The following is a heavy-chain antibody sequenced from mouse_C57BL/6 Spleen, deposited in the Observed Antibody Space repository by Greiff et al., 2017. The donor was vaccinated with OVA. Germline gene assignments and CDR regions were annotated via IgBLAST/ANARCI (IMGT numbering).Heavy chain of an antibody. V-gene: IGHV1-82*01. D-gene: IGHD4-1*01. J-gene: IGHJ2*01. CDR3: VGLGTGGYFDY. CDR1: GYAFSSSW. Sequence: VKLQESGPELVKPGASVKISCKASGYAFSSSWMNWVKQRPGKGLEWIGRIYPGDGDTNYNGKFKGKATLTADKSSSTAYMQLSSLTSEDSAVYFCVGLGTGGYFDYWGQGTTLTVSS. CDR2: IYPGDGDT.